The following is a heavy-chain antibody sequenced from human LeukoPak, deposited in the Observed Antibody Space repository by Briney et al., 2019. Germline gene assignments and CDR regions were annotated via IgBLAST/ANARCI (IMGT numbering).Heavy chain of an antibody. Sequence: TSETLSLTCTVSGGSISSSSYYWGWIRQPPGKGLEWIGSIYYSGSTYYNPSLKSRVTISVDTSKTQFSLKLSSVTAADTAVYYCARQSSRGDYYFDYWGQGTLVTVSS. V-gene: IGHV4-39*01. CDR3: ARQSSRGDYYFDY. CDR2: IYYSGST. CDR1: GGSISSSSYY. D-gene: IGHD2-21*02. J-gene: IGHJ4*02.